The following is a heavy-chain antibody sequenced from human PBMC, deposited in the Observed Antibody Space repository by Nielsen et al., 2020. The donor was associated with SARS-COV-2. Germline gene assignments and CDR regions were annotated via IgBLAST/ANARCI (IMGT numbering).Heavy chain of an antibody. Sequence: GGSLRLSCAASGFAFSSYSMNWVRQAPGKGREWVSYISSGSSTMYYADSVKGRFTISRDNAKNSLYLRMNSLRAEDTAVYYCARLRDDGYYFDTGPYDYWCQGSPVPVSS. D-gene: IGHD2/OR15-2a*01. CDR2: ISSGSSTM. CDR1: GFAFSSYS. CDR3: ARLRDDGYYFDTGPYDY. V-gene: IGHV3-48*01. J-gene: IGHJ4*02.